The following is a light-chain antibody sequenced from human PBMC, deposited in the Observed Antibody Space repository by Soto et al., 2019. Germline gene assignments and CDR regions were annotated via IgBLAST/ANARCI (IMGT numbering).Light chain of an antibody. J-gene: IGKJ1*01. Sequence: EIVMTQSPGTLSVSPGERATLSCRASQSISNTLAWYQQRPGQAPSLLIYGASTRATGIPARFSGSGSGIEFTLTISSLQSEDFAVYYCQQYNDWPQTFGQGTKVDNK. CDR1: QSISNT. CDR2: GAS. CDR3: QQYNDWPQT. V-gene: IGKV3-15*01.